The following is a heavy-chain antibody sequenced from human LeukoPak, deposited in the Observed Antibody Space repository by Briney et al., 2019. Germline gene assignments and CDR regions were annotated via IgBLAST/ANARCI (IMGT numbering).Heavy chain of an antibody. CDR3: AKVAGYCSGANCYFDS. Sequence: GGSLRLSCAASRFTFSAYAMSWVRQPPGKGLEWVSTISADDVSTYYADSVKGRFTISRDNSKNTLYLQMNSLRAEDTAVYYCAKVAGYCSGANCYFDSWGQGTLVTVSS. D-gene: IGHD2-15*01. CDR1: RFTFSAYA. V-gene: IGHV3-23*01. CDR2: ISADDVST. J-gene: IGHJ4*02.